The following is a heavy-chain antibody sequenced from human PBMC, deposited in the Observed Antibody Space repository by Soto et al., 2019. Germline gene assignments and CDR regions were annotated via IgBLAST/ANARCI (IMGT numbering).Heavy chain of an antibody. D-gene: IGHD3-10*01. CDR2: VIPILGMA. CDR3: ATNYGSGSTHFDY. Sequence: QVQQVQSGAEVKKPGSSVKVSCTASEGTFNSYTISWVRQAPGQGLEWMGRVIPILGMADFAQKFQGRVMITADKSTSTAYMVLSSLISDDTAVYYCATNYGSGSTHFDYWGQGTLVTVSS. V-gene: IGHV1-69*02. CDR1: EGTFNSYT. J-gene: IGHJ4*02.